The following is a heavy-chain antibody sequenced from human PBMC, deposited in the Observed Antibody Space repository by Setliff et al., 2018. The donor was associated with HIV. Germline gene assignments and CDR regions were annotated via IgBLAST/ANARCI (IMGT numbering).Heavy chain of an antibody. D-gene: IGHD3-10*01. J-gene: IGHJ5*02. Sequence: SETLSLTCAVYGGSFSGYYWSWIRQPPGKGLEWIGSIHHSGNTYYNPSLKSRVTISVDTSKNQFSLKLSSVTAADTAVYYCATYADRESNRFDPWGQGTLVTVSS. CDR3: ATYADRESNRFDP. V-gene: IGHV4-34*01. CDR2: IHHSGNT. CDR1: GGSFSGYY.